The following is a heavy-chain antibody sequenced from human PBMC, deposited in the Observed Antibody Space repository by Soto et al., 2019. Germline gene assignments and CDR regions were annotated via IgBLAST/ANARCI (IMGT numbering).Heavy chain of an antibody. J-gene: IGHJ4*02. CDR3: ARPEFGEFHTLVS. CDR1: GYTFTDYV. D-gene: IGHD3-10*01. Sequence: ASVKVSCKASGYTFTDYVISWVRQAPGQGLEWMGCFNGNNGNTHCAQKFQGRVTMTTDTSTNTAYMELRSLTCDDTAVYYCARPEFGEFHTLVSWGQGTLVTVSS. CDR2: FNGNNGNT. V-gene: IGHV1-18*01.